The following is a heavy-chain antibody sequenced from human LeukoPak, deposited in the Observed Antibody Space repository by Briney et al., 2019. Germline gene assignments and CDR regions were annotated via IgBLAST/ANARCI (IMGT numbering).Heavy chain of an antibody. CDR3: ARDGPDIVVVAPLDY. CDR1: GGSISSGSYY. D-gene: IGHD2-15*01. J-gene: IGHJ4*02. CDR2: IYTSGST. Sequence: SETLSLTCTVSGGSISSGSYYWSWIRRPAGKGLEWIGRIYTSGSTNYNPSLKSRVTMSVDTSKNQFSLKLSSVTAADTAVYYCARDGPDIVVVAPLDYWGQGTLVTVSS. V-gene: IGHV4-61*02.